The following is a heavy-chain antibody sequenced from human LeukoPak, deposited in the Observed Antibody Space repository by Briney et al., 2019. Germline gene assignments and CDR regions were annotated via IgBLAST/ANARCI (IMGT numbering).Heavy chain of an antibody. V-gene: IGHV1-18*01. D-gene: IGHD6-13*01. CDR3: ARDDSSSWFPTAHNWFDP. CDR1: GYTFTSYD. CDR2: ISAYNGNT. J-gene: IGHJ5*02. Sequence: GASVKVSCKASGYTFTSYDINWVRQAPGQGLEWMGWISAYNGNTNYAQKLQGRVTMTTDTSTSTAYMELRSLRSDDTAVYYCARDDSSSWFPTAHNWFDPWGQGTLVTVSS.